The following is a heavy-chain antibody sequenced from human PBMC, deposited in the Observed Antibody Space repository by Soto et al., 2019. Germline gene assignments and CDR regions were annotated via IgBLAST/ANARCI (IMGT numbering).Heavy chain of an antibody. D-gene: IGHD3-22*01. CDR2: ITSSSDTI. J-gene: IGHJ6*02. Sequence: SGGSLRLSCAASGFTFSSFHVNWVRQAPGRGLEWVAYITSSSDTIYYSDSVKGRFTISRDNGKNSLFLQMNSLRDEDTAVYYCARVVVVIPPGYYYAMDVWGQGTTVTVSS. V-gene: IGHV3-48*02. CDR1: GFTFSSFH. CDR3: ARVVVVIPPGYYYAMDV.